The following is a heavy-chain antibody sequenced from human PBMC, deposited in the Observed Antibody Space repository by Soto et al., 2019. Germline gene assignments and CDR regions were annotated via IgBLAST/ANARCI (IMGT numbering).Heavy chain of an antibody. CDR2: INPNSGST. J-gene: IGHJ4*02. CDR1: GGTFSTYA. CDR3: ARAVAVPADFDY. D-gene: IGHD6-19*01. V-gene: IGHV1-18*01. Sequence: ASVKVSCKSSGGTFSTYAISWVRQAPGQGLEWMGWINPNSGSTKYAQKLQGRVTMTTDTPTSTAYMELRSLRSDDTAVYYCARAVAVPADFDYWGQGTLVTVSS.